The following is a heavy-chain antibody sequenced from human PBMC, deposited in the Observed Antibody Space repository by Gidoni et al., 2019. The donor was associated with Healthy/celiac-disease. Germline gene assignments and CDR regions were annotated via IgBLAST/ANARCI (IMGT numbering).Heavy chain of an antibody. CDR1: GFTFSSYG. J-gene: IGHJ3*02. D-gene: IGHD4-17*01. V-gene: IGHV3-33*01. Sequence: VQLVESGGGVVQPGRSLSLSCAASGFTFSSYGLHWVRQAPGKGLEWVAVRWYDGSNKYYADSVKGRFTISRDNSKNKLYLQMNSLRAEDTAVYYCARGGDDYGDRGAFDIWGQGTMVTVSS. CDR3: ARGGDDYGDRGAFDI. CDR2: RWYDGSNK.